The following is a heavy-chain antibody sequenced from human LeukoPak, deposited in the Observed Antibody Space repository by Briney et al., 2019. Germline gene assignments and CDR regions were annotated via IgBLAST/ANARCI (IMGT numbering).Heavy chain of an antibody. V-gene: IGHV4-30-4*07. CDR3: ARETSGSYGFDY. Sequence: SETLSLTCAVSGGSISSGGYSWSWIRQPPGKGLEWIGYIYYSGSTYYNPSLKSRVTISVDTSKNQFSLKLSSVTAADTAVYYCARETSGSYGFDYWGQGTLVTVSS. D-gene: IGHD3-10*01. CDR2: IYYSGST. CDR1: GGSISSGGYS. J-gene: IGHJ4*02.